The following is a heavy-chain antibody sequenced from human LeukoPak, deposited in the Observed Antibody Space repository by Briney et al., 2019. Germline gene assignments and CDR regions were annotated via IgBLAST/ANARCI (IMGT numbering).Heavy chain of an antibody. CDR2: IWYDGSNK. Sequence: GGSLRLSCAASGFTFSSYGMHWVRQAPGKGLEWVAFIWYDGSNKYCADSVKGRFTISRDNSKNTLYLQMNSLRAEDTAVYYCAMAVQGYFQHWGQGTLVTVSS. V-gene: IGHV3-30*02. CDR1: GFTFSSYG. J-gene: IGHJ1*01. D-gene: IGHD2-8*01. CDR3: AMAVQGYFQH.